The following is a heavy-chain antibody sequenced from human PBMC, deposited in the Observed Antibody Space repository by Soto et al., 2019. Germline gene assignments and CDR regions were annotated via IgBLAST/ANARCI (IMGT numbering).Heavy chain of an antibody. J-gene: IGHJ3*02. D-gene: IGHD6-13*01. CDR3: GRFYSEYSSSWWVVDAFDI. CDR2: ISAYNGNT. Sequence: GASVKASRKASGYTVTSYGISWVRQAPGQGLEWMGWISAYNGNTKYAQKLQGRVTMTTDTSTSTAYMELRSLRSDDTAVYYCGRFYSEYSSSWWVVDAFDIWGQGTVVTVSS. CDR1: GYTVTSYG. V-gene: IGHV1-18*04.